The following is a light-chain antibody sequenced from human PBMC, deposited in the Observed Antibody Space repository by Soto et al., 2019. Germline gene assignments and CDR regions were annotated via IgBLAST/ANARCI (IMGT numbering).Light chain of an antibody. CDR1: SSDVGGYNY. V-gene: IGLV2-14*01. Sequence: QSALTQPASVSGSPGQSITISCTGTSSDVGGYNYVSWFQQHPGKAPKLMIYAVSNRPSGVSNRFSGSKSGNTASLTISGLQAEDEADYYCSSYTSSSTLVVFGGGTKLIVL. J-gene: IGLJ2*01. CDR3: SSYTSSSTLVV. CDR2: AVS.